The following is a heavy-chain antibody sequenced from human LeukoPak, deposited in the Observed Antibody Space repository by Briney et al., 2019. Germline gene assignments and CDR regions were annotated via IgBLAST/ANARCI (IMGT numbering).Heavy chain of an antibody. CDR3: ARENIVVVPAASFSYNWFDP. V-gene: IGHV4-59*12. CDR1: GGSISSYY. CDR2: IYYSGST. Sequence: PSETLSLTCTVSGGSISSYYWSWIRQPPGKGLEWIGYIYYSGSTNYNPSLKSRVTISVDTSKNQFSLKLSSVTAADTAVYYCARENIVVVPAASFSYNWFDPWGQGTLVTVSS. D-gene: IGHD2-2*01. J-gene: IGHJ5*02.